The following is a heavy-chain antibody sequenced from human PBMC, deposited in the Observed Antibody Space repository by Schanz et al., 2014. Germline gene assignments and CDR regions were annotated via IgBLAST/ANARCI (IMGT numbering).Heavy chain of an antibody. CDR3: ARGLIAAAGGAFDY. Sequence: VQLVESGGGLVQPGGSLRLSCAASGFTFSSYSMNWVRQAPGKGLEWVSYISSSSSTRYYADSVKGRFTISRDNSKNTVYLQMNSLRPGDTAVYYCARGLIAAAGGAFDYWGQGTLVAVSA. CDR1: GFTFSSYS. CDR2: ISSSSSTR. V-gene: IGHV3-48*01. J-gene: IGHJ4*02. D-gene: IGHD6-13*01.